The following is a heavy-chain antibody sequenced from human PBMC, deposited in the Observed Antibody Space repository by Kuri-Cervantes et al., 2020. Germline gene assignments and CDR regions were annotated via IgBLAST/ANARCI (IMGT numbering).Heavy chain of an antibody. V-gene: IGHV1-2*02. J-gene: IGHJ4*02. CDR3: AKHSDIVLGPAVYFDY. Sequence: ASVKVSCKASGYTFTGYYLHWVRQAPGQGLEWMGWVNPNSGGTNYAQKFRGRVTLTRDTSITTAFMELTSLSSDDTAVYYCAKHSDIVLGPAVYFDYWGQGTLVTVSS. CDR1: GYTFTGYY. CDR2: VNPNSGGT. D-gene: IGHD2-2*01.